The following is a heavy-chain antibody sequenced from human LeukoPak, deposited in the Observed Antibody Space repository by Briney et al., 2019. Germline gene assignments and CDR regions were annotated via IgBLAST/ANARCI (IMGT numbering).Heavy chain of an antibody. V-gene: IGHV3-7*05. CDR3: AKVDCSGGSCFPDY. Sequence: GGSLRLSCAASGFAFSSSWMAWVRQAPGKGLEWVANMNPDGSTKNYVDSVRGRFTISRDNAKNSLYLQMNSLRADDTAVYYCAKVDCSGGSCFPDYWGQGTLVTVSS. CDR2: MNPDGSTK. D-gene: IGHD2-15*01. CDR1: GFAFSSSW. J-gene: IGHJ4*02.